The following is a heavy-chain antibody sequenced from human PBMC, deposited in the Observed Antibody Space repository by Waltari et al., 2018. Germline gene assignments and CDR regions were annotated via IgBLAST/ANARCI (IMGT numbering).Heavy chain of an antibody. CDR1: GYSISSGYY. CDR3: ASMTGYDFWSGYLGYFDY. D-gene: IGHD3-3*01. J-gene: IGHJ4*02. CDR2: IYHSGST. V-gene: IGHV4-38-2*01. Sequence: VQLQESGPGLVKPSETLSLTSAVSGYSISSGYYWGWIRQPPGQGLEWIGSIYHSGSTYYNPSLKSRVTISVDTSKNQFSLKLSSVTAADTAVYYCASMTGYDFWSGYLGYFDYWGQGTLVTVSS.